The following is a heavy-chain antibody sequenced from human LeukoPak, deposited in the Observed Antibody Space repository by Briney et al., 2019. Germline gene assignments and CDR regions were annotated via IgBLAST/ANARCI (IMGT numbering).Heavy chain of an antibody. Sequence: PSETLSLTCAVYGGSTTGYYWSWIRQPPGEGLEWIGYIYYSGSTNYNPSLKSRVTISVDTSKNQFSLKLSSVTAADTAVYYCARALQPGVYVFDIWGQGTMVTVSS. CDR3: ARALQPGVYVFDI. CDR2: IYYSGST. J-gene: IGHJ3*02. V-gene: IGHV4-59*01. D-gene: IGHD6-13*01. CDR1: GGSTTGYY.